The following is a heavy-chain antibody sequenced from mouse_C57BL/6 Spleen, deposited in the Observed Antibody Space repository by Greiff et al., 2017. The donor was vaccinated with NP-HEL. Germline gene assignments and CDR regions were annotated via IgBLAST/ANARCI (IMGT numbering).Heavy chain of an antibody. D-gene: IGHD1-1*01. Sequence: EVQLQESGPELVKPGASVKISCKASGYSFTGYYMNWVKQSPEKSLEWIGEINPSTGGTTYNQKFKAKATLTVDKSSSTAYMQLKSLTSEDSAVYYCARGPSYGSSLAWFAYWGQGTLVTVSA. J-gene: IGHJ3*01. CDR3: ARGPSYGSSLAWFAY. CDR1: GYSFTGYY. CDR2: INPSTGGT. V-gene: IGHV1-42*01.